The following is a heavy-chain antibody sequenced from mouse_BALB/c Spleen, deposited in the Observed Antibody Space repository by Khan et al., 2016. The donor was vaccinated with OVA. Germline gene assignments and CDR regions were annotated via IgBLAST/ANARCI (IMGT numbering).Heavy chain of an antibody. J-gene: IGHJ3*01. Sequence: EGQRVEAGGDFVRPGGSLKLSCAASGFTFSTYGMSWVRQTPDKRLEWVATINTGGAYTYYPDSVKGRFTISRDNAKNTLYLQLSSLKSEDTAXYYCARLAYYYNSEGFAYWGQGTLVTVAA. CDR2: INTGGAYT. CDR3: ARLAYYYNSEGFAY. V-gene: IGHV5-6*01. D-gene: IGHD1-1*01. CDR1: GFTFSTYG.